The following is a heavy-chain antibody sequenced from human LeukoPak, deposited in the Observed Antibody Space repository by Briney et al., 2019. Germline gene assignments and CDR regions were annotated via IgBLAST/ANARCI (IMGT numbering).Heavy chain of an antibody. CDR1: GYTFTGYY. D-gene: IGHD6-6*01. J-gene: IGHJ4*02. CDR2: INPNSGGT. CDR3: ASGEAARFSPSGRFDY. Sequence: GASVKVSCKASGYTFTGYYMHWVRQAPGQGLEWMGWINPNSGGTNYAQKFQGRVTMTRDTSISTAYMELSRLRSDDTAVYYCASGEAARFSPSGRFDYWGQGTLVTVSS. V-gene: IGHV1-2*02.